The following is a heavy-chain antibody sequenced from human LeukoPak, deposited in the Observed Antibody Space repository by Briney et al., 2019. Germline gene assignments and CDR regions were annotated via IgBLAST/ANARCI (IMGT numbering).Heavy chain of an antibody. V-gene: IGHV4-38-2*02. CDR2: IYHSGSI. CDR1: SYFITSGYC. Sequence: SSETLSLTCTVSSYFITSGYCWAWIRQPPGKGLEWIGSIYHSGSIYYSPSLMSRVTLSIDTPKNQFSLKLSSVTAADTAVYFCARAMANWFDPWGQGTLVTVSS. J-gene: IGHJ5*02. D-gene: IGHD5-24*01. CDR3: ARAMANWFDP.